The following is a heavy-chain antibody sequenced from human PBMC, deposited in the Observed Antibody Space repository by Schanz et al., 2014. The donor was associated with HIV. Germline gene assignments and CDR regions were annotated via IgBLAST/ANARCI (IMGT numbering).Heavy chain of an antibody. Sequence: QVQLQQWGAGLLKPSETLSLICAVYGGPFNIHYWSWLRQLPGKGLEWIGEINLDGNTNYNPSLKRRVTMSVDTSKTQFSLKLSSVTAADTAFYYCAKDGGRRGGQRQLFAYWGHGTLVTVSS. CDR1: GGPFNIHY. CDR3: AKDGGRRGGQRQLFAY. D-gene: IGHD1-1*01. CDR2: INLDGNT. J-gene: IGHJ4*03. V-gene: IGHV4-34*01.